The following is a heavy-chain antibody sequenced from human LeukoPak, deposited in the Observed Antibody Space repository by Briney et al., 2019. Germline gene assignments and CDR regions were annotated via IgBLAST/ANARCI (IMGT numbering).Heavy chain of an antibody. J-gene: IGHJ2*01. CDR3: ARHVAAVAGTKVYWYFDL. CDR1: GGSISSSSYY. Sequence: PSETLSHTCTVSGGSISSSSYYWGWIRQPPGKGLEWIGSIYYSGSTYYNPSLKSRVTISVDTSKNQFSLKLSSVTAADTAVYYCARHVAAVAGTKVYWYFDLWGRGTLVTVSS. D-gene: IGHD6-19*01. CDR2: IYYSGST. V-gene: IGHV4-39*01.